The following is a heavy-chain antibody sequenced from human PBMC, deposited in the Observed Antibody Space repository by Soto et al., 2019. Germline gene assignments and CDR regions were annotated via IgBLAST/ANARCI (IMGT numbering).Heavy chain of an antibody. CDR2: INSDGSTT. V-gene: IGHV3-74*01. J-gene: IGHJ4*02. Sequence: EARLVESGGGLVQPGGSLRLSCATSGFTFSRRWMHWFRQAPGKGLVWVSYINSDGSTTTYADSVKGRFTISRENAKNTVYLQMSSMRVEDTAVYYCARDTSSSTDYWGQGTLVTVSP. CDR1: GFTFSRRW. D-gene: IGHD2-2*01. CDR3: ARDTSSSTDY.